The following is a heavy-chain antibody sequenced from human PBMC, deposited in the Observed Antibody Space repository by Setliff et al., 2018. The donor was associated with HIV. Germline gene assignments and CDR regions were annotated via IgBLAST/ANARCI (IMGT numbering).Heavy chain of an antibody. J-gene: IGHJ4*02. Sequence: SETLSLTCTVSGGSISSGGYYWTWIRQPPGKGLEWIGEINQSGISNFNPSLKGRVTMPIDTPKNQFSLKLSSVTAADTAVYFCARGGGFWSGQLDYWGQGTLVTVSS. CDR1: GGSISSGGYY. D-gene: IGHD3-3*01. V-gene: IGHV4-39*07. CDR3: ARGGGFWSGQLDY. CDR2: INQSGIS.